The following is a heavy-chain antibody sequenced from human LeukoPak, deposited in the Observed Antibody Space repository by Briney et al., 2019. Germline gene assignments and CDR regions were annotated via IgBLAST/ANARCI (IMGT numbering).Heavy chain of an antibody. CDR1: GGSISSYY. D-gene: IGHD6-19*01. J-gene: IGHJ6*03. CDR3: ARTTEAQGWRNRNYDYYMDV. CDR2: IYYSGST. V-gene: IGHV4-59*01. Sequence: PSETLSLTCTVSGGSISSYYWSWIRQPPGKGLEWIGYIYYSGSTNYNPSLKSRVTISVDTSKNQFSLKLSSVTAADTAVYYFARTTEAQGWRNRNYDYYMDVWGKGTTVTV.